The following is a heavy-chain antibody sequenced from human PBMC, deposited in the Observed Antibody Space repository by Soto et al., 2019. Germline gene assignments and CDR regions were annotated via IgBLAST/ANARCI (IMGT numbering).Heavy chain of an antibody. CDR3: ARVISQITLDY. V-gene: IGHV5-51*01. CDR2: IYPGDSDT. CDR1: GYSFTIYW. J-gene: IGHJ4*02. D-gene: IGHD3-10*01. Sequence: GESLKISCKGSGYSFTIYWIGWVRQMPGKGLEWMGIIYPGDSDTRYSPSFQGQVTISADKSVSTAYLQWSSLKASDTAMYYCARVISQITLDYWGQGTLVTVSS.